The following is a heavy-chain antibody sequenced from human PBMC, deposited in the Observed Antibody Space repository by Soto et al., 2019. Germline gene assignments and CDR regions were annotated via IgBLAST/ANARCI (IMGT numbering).Heavy chain of an antibody. CDR3: AKNPQSLIQGCAFGMDD. J-gene: IGHJ6*02. Sequence: EVQLVETGGGLIQPGGSLRLSCLASGFSVTTNYIIWVRQPPGKGLEWVSTTFTGGSTHYADSVKCRFSISRDNSKNTVYLQMNNLRAEDTAVYYCAKNPQSLIQGCAFGMDDWGQGTKVPGSS. CDR1: GFSVTTNY. V-gene: IGHV3-53*02. CDR2: TFTGGST.